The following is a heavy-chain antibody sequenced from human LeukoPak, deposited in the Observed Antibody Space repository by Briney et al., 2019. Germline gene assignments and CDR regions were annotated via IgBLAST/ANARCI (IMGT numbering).Heavy chain of an antibody. CDR1: GFTFSSYG. CDR3: ARDPTGSSGWAPEYYFDY. Sequence: PGGSLRLSCAASGFTFSSYGMHWVRQAPGKGLEWVAVIWYDGSTKYYADSVKGRFTISRDNSKNTLYLQMNSLRAEDTAVYYCARDPTGSSGWAPEYYFDYWGQGTLVTVSS. V-gene: IGHV3-33*01. J-gene: IGHJ4*02. CDR2: IWYDGSTK. D-gene: IGHD6-19*01.